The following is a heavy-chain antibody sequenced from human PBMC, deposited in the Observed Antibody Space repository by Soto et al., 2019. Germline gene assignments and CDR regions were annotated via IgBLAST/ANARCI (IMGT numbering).Heavy chain of an antibody. Sequence: GGSLRLSCAASGFTFSSYAMHWVRQAPGKGLEWVAVISYDGSNKYYADSVKGRFTISRDNSKNTLYLQMNSLRAEDTAVYYCASGSSYDSSGYVFYYWGQGTLVTVSS. CDR1: GFTFSSYA. J-gene: IGHJ4*02. CDR3: ASGSSYDSSGYVFYY. CDR2: ISYDGSNK. V-gene: IGHV3-30-3*01. D-gene: IGHD3-22*01.